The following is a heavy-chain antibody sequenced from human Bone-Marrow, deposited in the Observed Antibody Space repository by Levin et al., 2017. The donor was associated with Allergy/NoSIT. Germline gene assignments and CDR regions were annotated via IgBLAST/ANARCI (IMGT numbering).Heavy chain of an antibody. CDR1: GFTFSSYA. CDR2: ISGSGGST. Sequence: PGESLKISCAASGFTFSSYAMSWVRQAPGKGLEWVSAISGSGGSTYYADSVKGRFTIYRDNSKNTLYMQMNSLRAEDTAVYYCAMSGGYCSSTSCYARSAKYYYDYMDVWGKGTTVTVSS. J-gene: IGHJ6*03. CDR3: AMSGGYCSSTSCYARSAKYYYDYMDV. V-gene: IGHV3-23*01. D-gene: IGHD2-2*01.